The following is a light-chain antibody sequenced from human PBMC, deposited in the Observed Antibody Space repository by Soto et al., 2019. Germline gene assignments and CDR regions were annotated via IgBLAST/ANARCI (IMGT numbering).Light chain of an antibody. Sequence: EFVLTQSPATLSLSPGERATLSCRASQSVSSNLAWYQQTPGQAPRLLIYGASTRATGIPARFSGSGSGTEFTLTISSLQSEDFAVYYCQQYNNWPSWTFGQGTKVDIK. CDR2: GAS. J-gene: IGKJ1*01. CDR3: QQYNNWPSWT. V-gene: IGKV3-15*01. CDR1: QSVSSN.